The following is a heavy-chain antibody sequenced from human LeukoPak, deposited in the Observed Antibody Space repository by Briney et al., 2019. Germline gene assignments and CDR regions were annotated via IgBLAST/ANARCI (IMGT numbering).Heavy chain of an antibody. Sequence: GASVKVSCKASGYTFTSYGISWVRQAPGQGLEWMGWISAYNGNTNYAQKLQGRVTMTTDTSTSTVYMELRSLRSDDTAVYYCARHGGLNWFDPWGQGTLVTVSS. CDR2: ISAYNGNT. J-gene: IGHJ5*02. D-gene: IGHD3/OR15-3a*01. CDR1: GYTFTSYG. CDR3: ARHGGLNWFDP. V-gene: IGHV1-18*01.